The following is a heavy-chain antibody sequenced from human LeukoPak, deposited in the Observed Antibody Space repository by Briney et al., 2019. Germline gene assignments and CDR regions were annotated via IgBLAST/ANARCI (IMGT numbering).Heavy chain of an antibody. CDR3: ARHGYYDSSGLDY. CDR1: GGSISSSSYY. D-gene: IGHD3-22*01. V-gene: IGHV4-39*07. Sequence: SETLSLTCTVSGGSISSSSYYWGWIRQPPGKGLVWIGSIYYSGSTYYNPSLKSRVTISVDTSKNQFSLKLSSVTAADTAVYYCARHGYYDSSGLDYWGQGTLVTVSS. CDR2: IYYSGST. J-gene: IGHJ4*02.